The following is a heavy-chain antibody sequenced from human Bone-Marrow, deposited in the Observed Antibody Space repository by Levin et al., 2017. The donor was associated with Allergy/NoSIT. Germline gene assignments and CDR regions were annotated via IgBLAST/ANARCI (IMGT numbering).Heavy chain of an antibody. V-gene: IGHV3-48*04. CDR1: GFTFSSYS. Sequence: GGSLRLSCAASGFTFSSYSMNWVRQAPGKGLEWVSYISSSSSTIYYADSVKGRFTISRDNAKNSLYLQMNSLRAEDTAVYYCARDLCISTSCPSPPFDYWGQGTLVTVSS. D-gene: IGHD2-2*01. J-gene: IGHJ4*02. CDR3: ARDLCISTSCPSPPFDY. CDR2: ISSSSSTI.